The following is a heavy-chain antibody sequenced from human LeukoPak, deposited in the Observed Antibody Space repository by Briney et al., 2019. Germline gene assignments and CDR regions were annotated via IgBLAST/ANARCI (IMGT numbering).Heavy chain of an antibody. CDR1: GASITSGEFY. CDR3: ARGLSSSWYNWFDP. Sequence: SQTLSLTCTVSGASITSGEFYCSWIRQSPGKGLEWIGYVAYTGSTNYNPSLKSRVTISVDTSKNQFSLKLSSVTAADTAVYYCARGLSSSWYNWFDPWGQGTLVTVSS. CDR2: VAYTGST. J-gene: IGHJ5*02. D-gene: IGHD6-13*01. V-gene: IGHV4-30-4*01.